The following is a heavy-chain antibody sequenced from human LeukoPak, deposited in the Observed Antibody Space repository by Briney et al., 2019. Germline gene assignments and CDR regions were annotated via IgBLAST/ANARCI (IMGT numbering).Heavy chain of an antibody. V-gene: IGHV1-8*02. D-gene: IGHD4-23*01. J-gene: IGHJ5*02. CDR2: MNPNSGNT. CDR1: GYTFTSYD. CDR3: ARGGGSSGWFDP. Sequence: ASVTVSCKASGYTFTSYDINWVRQATGPGLEWMGWMNPNSGNTGYAQKFHGRVTMTRNTSISTAYMELSSLRSEDTAVYYCARGGGSSGWFDPWGQGTLVTVSS.